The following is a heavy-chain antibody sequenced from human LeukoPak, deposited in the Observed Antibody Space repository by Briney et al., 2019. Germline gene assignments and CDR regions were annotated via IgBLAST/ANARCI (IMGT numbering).Heavy chain of an antibody. CDR2: ISSSSSYI. D-gene: IGHD6-13*01. V-gene: IGHV3-21*01. Sequence: GGSLRLSCAASGFTFSSKSMNWVRQAPGKGLEWVSSISSSSSYIYYADSVKGRFTISRDNAKNSLYLQMNSLRAEDTAVYYCAKAGDGVYSSWYYDYWGQGTLVTVSS. CDR3: AKAGDGVYSSWYYDY. CDR1: GFTFSSKS. J-gene: IGHJ4*02.